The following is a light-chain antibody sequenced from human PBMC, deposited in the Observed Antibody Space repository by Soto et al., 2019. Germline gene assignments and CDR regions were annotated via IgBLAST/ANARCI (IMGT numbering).Light chain of an antibody. Sequence: EIVLTQSPGTLSLSPGERATLSCRASQSVSNNYLAWYQQKPGQAPRLLIYGASTRATGIPARFSGSGSETEFTLTISSLQSEDFAVYYCQQYNNGPLTFGQGPKVDI. CDR3: QQYNNGPLT. V-gene: IGKV3-15*01. CDR2: GAS. CDR1: QSVSNN. J-gene: IGKJ1*01.